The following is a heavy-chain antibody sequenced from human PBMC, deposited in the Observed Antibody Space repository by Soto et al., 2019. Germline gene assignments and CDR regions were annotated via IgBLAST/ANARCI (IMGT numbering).Heavy chain of an antibody. CDR1: GFTFSSYA. D-gene: IGHD1-26*01. V-gene: IGHV3-23*01. CDR2: ISGSGGST. J-gene: IGHJ4*02. CDR3: AKDLTWEVPKD. Sequence: EVQLLESGGGLVQPGGSLRLSCAASGFTFSSYAMSWVRQAPGEGLEWVSTISGSGGSTYYTDSVKGRFTISRDNSKNTLDLKMNSGRAEDRAVYYSAKDLTWEVPKDWGQGTLVTVSS.